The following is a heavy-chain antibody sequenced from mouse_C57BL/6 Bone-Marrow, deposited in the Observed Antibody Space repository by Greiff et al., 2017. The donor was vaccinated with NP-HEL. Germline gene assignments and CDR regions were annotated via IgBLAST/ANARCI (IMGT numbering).Heavy chain of an antibody. CDR2: IYPGGGYT. CDR3: ARKDGSSYWYFDV. D-gene: IGHD1-1*01. CDR1: GYTFTNYW. J-gene: IGHJ1*03. Sequence: VKVVESGAELVRPGTSVKMSCKASGYTFTNYWIGWVKQRPGHGLEWIGDIYPGGGYTNYNEKFKGKATLTADKSSSTAYMQFSSLTSEDSAIYYCARKDGSSYWYFDVWGTGTTVTVSS. V-gene: IGHV1-63*01.